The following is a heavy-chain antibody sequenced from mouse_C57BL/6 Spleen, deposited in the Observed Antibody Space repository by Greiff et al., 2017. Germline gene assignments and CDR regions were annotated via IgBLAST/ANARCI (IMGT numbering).Heavy chain of an antibody. J-gene: IGHJ2*01. CDR3: ARNWDYFDY. Sequence: VMLVESGPGLVAPSQSLSITCTVSGFSLTSYAISWVRQPPGKGLEWLGIIWTGGGTNYTSALKSRLSIGKDNSKSQVFLKMNSLQTDDTARYCCARNWDYFDYWGQGTTLTVSS. D-gene: IGHD4-1*01. CDR1: GFSLTSYA. CDR2: IWTGGGT. V-gene: IGHV2-9-1*01.